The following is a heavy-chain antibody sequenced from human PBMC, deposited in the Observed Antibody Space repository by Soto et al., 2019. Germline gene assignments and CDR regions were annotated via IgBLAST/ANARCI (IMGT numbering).Heavy chain of an antibody. Sequence: ASVKVSCKASGYTFTGYYMHWVRQAPGQGLEWMGWINPIFGTANYAQKFQGRVMITADESTSTAYMELSSLRSEDTAVYYCARSSGSYNDWFDPWGQGTLVTVSS. CDR1: GYTFTGYY. J-gene: IGHJ5*02. CDR3: ARSSGSYNDWFDP. D-gene: IGHD1-26*01. CDR2: INPIFGTA. V-gene: IGHV1-69*13.